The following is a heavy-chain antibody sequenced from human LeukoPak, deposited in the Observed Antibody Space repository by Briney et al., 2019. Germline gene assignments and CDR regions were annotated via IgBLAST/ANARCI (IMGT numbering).Heavy chain of an antibody. Sequence: GGSLRLSCAASGFTFSSYSMTWVRQAPGKGLEWVSSISSSSSYIYYADSVKGRFAISRDNAKNSLYLQMNSLRAEDTAVYYCARDKRGSSWSTNFDYWGQGTLVTVSS. CDR3: ARDKRGSSWSTNFDY. CDR2: ISSSSSYI. CDR1: GFTFSSYS. D-gene: IGHD6-13*01. J-gene: IGHJ4*02. V-gene: IGHV3-21*01.